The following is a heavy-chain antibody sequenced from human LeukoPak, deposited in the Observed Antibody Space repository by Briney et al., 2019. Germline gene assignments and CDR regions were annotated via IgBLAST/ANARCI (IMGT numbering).Heavy chain of an antibody. V-gene: IGHV3-48*03. D-gene: IGHD3-22*01. CDR3: ARDNYDSSTPYYFDY. CDR1: GFTFTNYE. Sequence: GRSLRLSCAASGFTFTNYEMTWVRQAPGKGLEWVSYISSSGTTIYYADSVKGRFTISRDNAKNSLYLQMNSLRAEDTAVYYCARDNYDSSTPYYFDYWGQGTLVTVSS. J-gene: IGHJ4*02. CDR2: ISSSGTTI.